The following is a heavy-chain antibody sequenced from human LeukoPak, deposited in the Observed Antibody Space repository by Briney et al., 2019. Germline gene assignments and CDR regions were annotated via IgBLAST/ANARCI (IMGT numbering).Heavy chain of an antibody. J-gene: IGHJ4*02. CDR2: IYYSGST. Sequence: SETLSLTCTVSGGSISSYYWSWIRQPPGKGLEGIGYIYYSGSTNYNPSLKSRVTISVDTSKNQFSLKLSSVTAADTAVYYCARHPSAYCSGGSCYWVDYWGQGTLVTVSS. CDR1: GGSISSYY. D-gene: IGHD2-15*01. CDR3: ARHPSAYCSGGSCYWVDY. V-gene: IGHV4-59*08.